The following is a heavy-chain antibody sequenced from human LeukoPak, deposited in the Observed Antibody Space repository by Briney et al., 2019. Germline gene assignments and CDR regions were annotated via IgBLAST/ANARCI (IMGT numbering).Heavy chain of an antibody. J-gene: IGHJ6*03. CDR2: ISSSSSYI. V-gene: IGHV3-21*01. Sequence: KPGGSLRLSCAASGFTFSSYSMNWVRQAPGKGLEWVSSISSSSSYIYYADSVKGRFTTSRDNAKNSLYLQMNSLRAEDTAVYYCARDHPYYYDSSGYYRARYYYYMDVWGKGTTVTISS. D-gene: IGHD3-22*01. CDR1: GFTFSSYS. CDR3: ARDHPYYYDSSGYYRARYYYYMDV.